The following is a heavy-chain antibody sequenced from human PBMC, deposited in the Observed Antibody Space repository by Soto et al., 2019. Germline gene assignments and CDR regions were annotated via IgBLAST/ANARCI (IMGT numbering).Heavy chain of an antibody. CDR2: IDPTDSYT. V-gene: IGHV5-10-1*01. CDR1: RYNFTSYW. D-gene: IGHD2-2*02. Sequence: GGSLKICCKGSRYNFTSYWITWVRQMPGKGLEWMGRIDPTDSYTNYSPSFQGHVTISADMSINTAYLQWSSLKASDTAMYYCAATHPRYTASRGRSYGMDVWGQGTMDT. J-gene: IGHJ6*02. CDR3: AATHPRYTASRGRSYGMDV.